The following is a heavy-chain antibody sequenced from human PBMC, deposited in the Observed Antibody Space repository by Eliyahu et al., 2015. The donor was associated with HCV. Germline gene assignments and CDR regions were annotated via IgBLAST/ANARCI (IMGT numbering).Heavy chain of an antibody. J-gene: IGHJ5*02. Sequence: EVQLVESGGGLIQPGGSLRLSCAASGLNVSASYINWVRQAPGKGLQWVSVLYSYGSAYYAASVKGRFTISRDNSKNTVYLQMNSLRVEDSAVYYCARAQVGDWLPNWLDLWGQGTLVTVSS. CDR3: ARAQVGDWLPNWLDL. CDR1: GLNVSASY. V-gene: IGHV3-53*01. D-gene: IGHD3/OR15-3a*01. CDR2: LYSYGSA.